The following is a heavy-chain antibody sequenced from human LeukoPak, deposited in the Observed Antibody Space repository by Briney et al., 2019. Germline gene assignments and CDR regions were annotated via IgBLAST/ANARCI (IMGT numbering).Heavy chain of an antibody. D-gene: IGHD5-12*01. J-gene: IGHJ4*02. V-gene: IGHV3-48*02. CDR3: ARGWGYNFDY. Sequence: PGGSLRLSCAASGFTFSSYSMNWVRQAPGKGLEWVSYISSSSSTIFYADSVKGRFTISRDNAKNSLYLQMKSLRDEDTAVYYCARGWGYNFDYWGQGTLVTVSS. CDR1: GFTFSSYS. CDR2: ISSSSSTI.